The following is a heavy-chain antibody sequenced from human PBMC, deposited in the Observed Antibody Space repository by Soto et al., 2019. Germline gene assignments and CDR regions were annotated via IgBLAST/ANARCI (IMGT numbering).Heavy chain of an antibody. J-gene: IGHJ4*02. CDR1: VYTFTSYD. D-gene: IGHD1-7*01. Sequence: PSVKDSYKASVYTFTSYDVDCVRHATGQGLEWMGIINPSGGSTSYAQKFQGRVTMTRDTYTSTVYMELSSLRSEDPAVYYCAKGISGTTRTKLDYWGQGTPVTVSS. V-gene: IGHV1-46*01. CDR2: INPSGGST. CDR3: AKGISGTTRTKLDY.